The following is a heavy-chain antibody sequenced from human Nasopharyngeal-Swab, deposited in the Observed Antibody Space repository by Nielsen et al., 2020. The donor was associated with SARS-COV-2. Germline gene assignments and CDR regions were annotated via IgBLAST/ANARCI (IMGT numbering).Heavy chain of an antibody. D-gene: IGHD3-22*01. V-gene: IGHV3-33*01. CDR3: ARGGVGKHGYYYDSSGQYNWFDP. CDR2: IWYDGSNK. Sequence: VRQAPGKGLEWVAVIWYDGSNKYYADSVKGRFTISRDNSKNTLYLQMNSLRAEDTAVYYCARGGVGKHGYYYDSSGQYNWFDPWGQGTLVTVSS. J-gene: IGHJ5*02.